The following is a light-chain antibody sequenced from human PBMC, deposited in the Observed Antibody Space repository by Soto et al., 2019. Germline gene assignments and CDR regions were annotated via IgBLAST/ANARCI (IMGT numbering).Light chain of an antibody. Sequence: IQMTQSPSTLSASVGDRVSITCRASQTIFSWLAWYQQKPGKAPKLLIYKASSLESGVPSRYSGSGSGTEFTLTISGLQTDDFATYYCQQYNSYPYSFGQGTKLEIK. CDR1: QTIFSW. CDR2: KAS. CDR3: QQYNSYPYS. J-gene: IGKJ2*03. V-gene: IGKV1-5*03.